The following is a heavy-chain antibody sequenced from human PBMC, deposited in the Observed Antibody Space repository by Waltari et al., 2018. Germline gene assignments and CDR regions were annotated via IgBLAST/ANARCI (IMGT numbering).Heavy chain of an antibody. CDR2: LYTSGST. CDR1: GGSISSGSYY. Sequence: QVQLQESVPGLVKPSQTLSLTCTVSGGSISSGSYYWSWIRQPAGRGLEWLGYLYTSGSTNYTPSLKSRVTISVDTSKNHFSLKLSSVTAADTAVYYCARGLRQASYCSGGSCYSNFDYWGQGTLVTVSS. D-gene: IGHD2-15*01. CDR3: ARGLRQASYCSGGSCYSNFDY. V-gene: IGHV4-61*09. J-gene: IGHJ4*02.